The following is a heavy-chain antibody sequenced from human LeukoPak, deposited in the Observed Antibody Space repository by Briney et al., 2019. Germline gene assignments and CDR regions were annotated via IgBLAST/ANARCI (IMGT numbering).Heavy chain of an antibody. Sequence: GASVKVSCKASGYTFTRYGITWVRQAPRQGLEWMGRIIPILGIANYAQKFQGRVTITADKSTSTAYMELSSLRSEDTAVYYCARTLSDWPSLWEGFDPWGQGTLVTVSS. CDR2: IIPILGIA. J-gene: IGHJ5*02. V-gene: IGHV1-69*04. D-gene: IGHD1-26*01. CDR1: GYTFTRYG. CDR3: ARTLSDWPSLWEGFDP.